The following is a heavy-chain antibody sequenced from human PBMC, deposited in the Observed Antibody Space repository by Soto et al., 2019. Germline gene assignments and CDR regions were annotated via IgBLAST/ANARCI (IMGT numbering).Heavy chain of an antibody. D-gene: IGHD2-8*01. CDR2: INPKSGGT. V-gene: IGHV1-2*04. CDR3: ARGDSTDCSNGVCSFFYNHDMDV. CDR1: GDSFTEYH. J-gene: IGHJ6*02. Sequence: ASGKVSCRASGDSFTEYHIHWVRQAPGQGLEWLGRINPKSGGTSTAQKFQGWVTMTTDTSISTASMELTRLTSDDTAIYYCARGDSTDCSNGVCSFFYNHDMDVWGQGTTVTVSS.